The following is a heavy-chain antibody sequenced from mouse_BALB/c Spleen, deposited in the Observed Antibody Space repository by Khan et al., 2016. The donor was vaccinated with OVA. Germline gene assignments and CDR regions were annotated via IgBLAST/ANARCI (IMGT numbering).Heavy chain of an antibody. Sequence: QVQLKESGPGLVAPSQSLSITCTVSGFSLTDYGINWIRQPPGKGLEWLGMIWGDGSTDYNSALKSRLSISKDNSKSQVFLKMNSLQTDDTARFYCARELRLGGFAYWGQGNLVSVS. V-gene: IGHV2-6-7*01. CDR1: GFSLTDYG. D-gene: IGHD1-2*01. CDR2: IWGDGST. J-gene: IGHJ3*01. CDR3: ARELRLGGFAY.